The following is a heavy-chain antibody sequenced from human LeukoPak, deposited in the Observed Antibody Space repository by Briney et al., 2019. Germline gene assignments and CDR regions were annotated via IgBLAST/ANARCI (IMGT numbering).Heavy chain of an antibody. Sequence: GGSLRLSCAASGFTFDDYAMHWVRQAPGKGLEWVSGISWNSGSIGYADSVKGRFTISRDNAKNSLYLQMNSLRAEDTALYYCAKGVDYGDYGEDYWGQGTLVTVSS. V-gene: IGHV3-9*01. CDR2: ISWNSGSI. J-gene: IGHJ4*02. CDR1: GFTFDDYA. CDR3: AKGVDYGDYGEDY. D-gene: IGHD4-17*01.